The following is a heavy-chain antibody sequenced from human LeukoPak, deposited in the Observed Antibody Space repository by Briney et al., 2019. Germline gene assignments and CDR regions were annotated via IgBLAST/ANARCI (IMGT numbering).Heavy chain of an antibody. Sequence: PGGSLRLSCAASGFTVGSNYMSWVRQAPGKGLEWVSVIYSGGSTYYADSVKGRFTISRDDSKNTLYLQMNSLRAEDTAVYYCARDSGYSSVDGYWGQGTLVTVSS. CDR1: GFTVGSNY. CDR3: ARDSGYSSVDGY. V-gene: IGHV3-66*01. D-gene: IGHD6-19*01. CDR2: IYSGGST. J-gene: IGHJ4*02.